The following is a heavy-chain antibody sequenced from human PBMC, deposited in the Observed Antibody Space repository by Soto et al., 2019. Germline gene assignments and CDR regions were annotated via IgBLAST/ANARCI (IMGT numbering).Heavy chain of an antibody. V-gene: IGHV3-23*01. J-gene: IGHJ6*02. CDR2: ISGSGGRT. Sequence: GGSLRLSCAASGITFSRYAMSWVRQAPGKGLEWVSAISGSGGRTYYADSVKGRFTISRDNSKNTLYLQMNSLRAEDTAVYYCAKGWGQWEYYGMDVWGQGTTVTVSS. CDR1: GITFSRYA. D-gene: IGHD1-26*01. CDR3: AKGWGQWEYYGMDV.